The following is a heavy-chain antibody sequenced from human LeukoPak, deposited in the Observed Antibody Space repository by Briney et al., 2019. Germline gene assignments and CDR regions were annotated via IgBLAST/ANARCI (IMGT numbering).Heavy chain of an antibody. D-gene: IGHD4-17*01. CDR3: AREDGDLEDAFDI. V-gene: IGHV4-61*01. CDR2: IYYSGST. Sequence: PSETLSLTCTVSSDSISSSSYYWGWIRQPPGKGLEWIGYIYYSGSTNYNPSLKSRVTISVDTSKNQFSLKLSSVTAADTAVYYCAREDGDLEDAFDIWGQGTMVTVSS. J-gene: IGHJ3*02. CDR1: SDSISSSSYY.